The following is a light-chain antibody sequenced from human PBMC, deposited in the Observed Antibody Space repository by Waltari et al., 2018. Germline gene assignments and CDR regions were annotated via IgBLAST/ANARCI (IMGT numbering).Light chain of an antibody. CDR1: QSGSSSY. Sequence: EIVLTQSPGTLSLSPGERATLSCRASQSGSSSYLAWYQQKPGQAPRLLINGASSRATGIPDRFSGSGSGTDFTLTISRLEPEDFAVYYCQQYGSSPVTFGPGTKVDIK. J-gene: IGKJ3*01. CDR3: QQYGSSPVT. CDR2: GAS. V-gene: IGKV3-20*01.